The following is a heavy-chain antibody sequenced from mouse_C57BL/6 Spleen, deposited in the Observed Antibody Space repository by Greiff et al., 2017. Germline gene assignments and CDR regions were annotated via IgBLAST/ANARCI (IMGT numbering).Heavy chain of an antibody. J-gene: IGHJ2*01. Sequence: QVQLKESGPALVKPGASVKISCKASGYSFTSYYIHWVKQRPGQGLEWIGWIYPGSGNTKYNEKFKGKATLTADTSSSTAYMQLSSLTSEDSAVYYCAREGSSLDYWGQGTTLTVSS. CDR3: AREGSSLDY. CDR2: IYPGSGNT. V-gene: IGHV1-66*01. CDR1: GYSFTSYY. D-gene: IGHD1-1*01.